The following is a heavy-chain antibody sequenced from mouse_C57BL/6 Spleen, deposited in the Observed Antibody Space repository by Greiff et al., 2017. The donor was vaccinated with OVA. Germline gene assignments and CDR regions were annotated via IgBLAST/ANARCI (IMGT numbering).Heavy chain of an antibody. CDR1: GYTFTSYW. J-gene: IGHJ2*01. CDR2: IDPSASET. Sequence: VQLQQPGAELVRPGSSVKLSCKASGYTFTSYWMHWVKQRPIPGLEWIGNIDPSASETHYNQKFKDKATLTVDKSTSTAYMQLSSLTSEDTAVYYCAGSSYDYFDYWGQGTTLTVSS. D-gene: IGHD1-1*01. CDR3: AGSSYDYFDY. V-gene: IGHV1-52*01.